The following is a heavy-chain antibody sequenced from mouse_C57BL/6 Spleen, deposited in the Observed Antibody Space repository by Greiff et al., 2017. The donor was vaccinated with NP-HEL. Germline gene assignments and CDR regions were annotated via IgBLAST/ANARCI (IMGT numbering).Heavy chain of an antibody. V-gene: IGHV1-55*01. CDR2: IYPGSGST. J-gene: IGHJ4*01. D-gene: IGHD2-4*01. Sequence: QVQLQQPGAELVKPGASVKMSCKASGYTFTSYWITWVKQRPGQGLEWIGDIYPGSGSTNYNEKFKSKATLTVDTSSSTAYMQLSSLTSEDSAVYYCARDNYDYDDGNYYAMDYWGQGTSVTVSS. CDR1: GYTFTSYW. CDR3: ARDNYDYDDGNYYAMDY.